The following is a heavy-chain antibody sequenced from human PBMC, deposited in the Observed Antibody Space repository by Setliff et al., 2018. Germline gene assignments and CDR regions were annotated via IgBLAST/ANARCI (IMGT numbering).Heavy chain of an antibody. D-gene: IGHD1-26*01. CDR3: ASEINRGLGMGFES. Sequence: GGSLRLSCAASGFTFSNYEMNWVRQAPGKGLERVAIINPDGSEKYYLDSVKGRFTISRDNAKNSLYLQMSSLRVEDTAVYYCASEINRGLGMGFESWGPGTLVTVSS. CDR1: GFTFSNYE. V-gene: IGHV3-7*03. CDR2: INPDGSEK. J-gene: IGHJ4*02.